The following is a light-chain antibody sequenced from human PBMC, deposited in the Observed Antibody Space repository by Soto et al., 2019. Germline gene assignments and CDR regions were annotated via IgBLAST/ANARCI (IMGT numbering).Light chain of an antibody. V-gene: IGKV1-27*01. J-gene: IGKJ1*01. CDR2: AAS. Sequence: DIQMTQSPSSLSASVGDRVTITCRASQDISNSLAWYQQKPGKGPKLLIYAASTLQSGVPSRFSGSGSGTDFTLTISSLQPEDVATYYCQKYNSAPWTFGQGTKVEIK. CDR3: QKYNSAPWT. CDR1: QDISNS.